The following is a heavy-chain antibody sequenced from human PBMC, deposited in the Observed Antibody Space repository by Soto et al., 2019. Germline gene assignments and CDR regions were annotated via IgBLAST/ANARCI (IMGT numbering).Heavy chain of an antibody. CDR3: AALIAAAGLYYYYGMDV. Sequence: QLQLQESGPGLVKPSETLSLTCTVSGGSISSSSYYWGWIRQPPGKGLEWIGSIYYSGSTYYNPSLKSRVTISVDTSKNQFSLNLSSVTAADTAVYYCAALIAAAGLYYYYGMDVWGQGTTVTVSS. J-gene: IGHJ6*02. V-gene: IGHV4-39*01. CDR2: IYYSGST. D-gene: IGHD6-13*01. CDR1: GGSISSSSYY.